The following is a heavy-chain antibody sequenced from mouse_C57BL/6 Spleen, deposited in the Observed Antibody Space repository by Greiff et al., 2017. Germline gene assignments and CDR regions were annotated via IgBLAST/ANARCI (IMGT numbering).Heavy chain of an antibody. CDR3: ARQDGDYRFAY. D-gene: IGHD2-3*01. J-gene: IGHJ3*01. Sequence: EVMLVESGGDLVKPGGSLKLSCAASGFAFSSYGMSWVRQTPDKRLEWVATISSGGSYTYYPDSVKGRFTISRDNAKNTLYLQMSSLKSEDTAMYYCARQDGDYRFAYWGQGTLVTVSA. CDR1: GFAFSSYG. CDR2: ISSGGSYT. V-gene: IGHV5-6*02.